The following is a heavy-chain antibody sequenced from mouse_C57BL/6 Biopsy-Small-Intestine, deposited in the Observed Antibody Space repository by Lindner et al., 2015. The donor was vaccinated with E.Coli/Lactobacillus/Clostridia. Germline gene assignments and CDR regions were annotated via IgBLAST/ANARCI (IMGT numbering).Heavy chain of an antibody. J-gene: IGHJ4*01. D-gene: IGHD3-3*01. CDR1: GFTFSDYG. Sequence: VQLQESGGGLVKPGGSLKLSCAASGFTFSDYGMHWVRQTPEKGLEWVAYISTGSSNIYYADTVKGRFTISRDNAKNTLFLQMTSLRSEDTAMYFCTRGPYYAMDSWGQGTSVTVSS. CDR3: TRGPYYAMDS. V-gene: IGHV5-17*01. CDR2: ISTGSSNI.